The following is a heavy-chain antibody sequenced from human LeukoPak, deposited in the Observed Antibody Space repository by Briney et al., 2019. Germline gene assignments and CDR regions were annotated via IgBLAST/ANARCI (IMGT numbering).Heavy chain of an antibody. J-gene: IGHJ4*02. Sequence: GGSLRLSCAASGFTFSTYNMNWVRQAPGKGLEWVSSITSSSSYIYYADSVKGRFTISRDNAKNSLYLQMNSLRAEDTAVYYCAREAPYCSSTSCFDLIGVFDYWGQGTLVTVSS. D-gene: IGHD2-2*01. V-gene: IGHV3-21*01. CDR1: GFTFSTYN. CDR3: AREAPYCSSTSCFDLIGVFDY. CDR2: ITSSSSYI.